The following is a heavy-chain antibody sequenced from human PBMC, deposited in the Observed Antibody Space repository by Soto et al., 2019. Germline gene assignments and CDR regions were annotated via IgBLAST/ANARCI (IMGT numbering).Heavy chain of an antibody. D-gene: IGHD6-19*01. CDR1: GFTFSSYG. CDR2: ISYDGSNK. Sequence: PGGSLRLSCAASGFTFSSYGMHWVRQAPGKGLEWVAVISYDGSNKYYADSVKGRFTISRGNSKNTLYLQMNSLRAEDTAVYYCAKGYSSGWHIDYWGQGTLVTVSS. J-gene: IGHJ4*02. V-gene: IGHV3-30*18. CDR3: AKGYSSGWHIDY.